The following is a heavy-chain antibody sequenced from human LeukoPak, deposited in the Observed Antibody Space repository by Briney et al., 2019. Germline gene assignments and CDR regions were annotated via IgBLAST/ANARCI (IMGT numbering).Heavy chain of an antibody. Sequence: GRSLRPAWAAAGFSFSSYGMRWVRQAPSKGLEWVAAIRYEGSNKYYADSVRGRFTISRDKSKNTLYLQMSSLRAEDTAVYSCARPSSEYSSSSWYYFDYWGQGTLVTVSS. CDR3: ARPSSEYSSSSWYYFDY. CDR1: GFSFSSYG. J-gene: IGHJ4*02. V-gene: IGHV3-33*01. D-gene: IGHD6-6*01. CDR2: IRYEGSNK.